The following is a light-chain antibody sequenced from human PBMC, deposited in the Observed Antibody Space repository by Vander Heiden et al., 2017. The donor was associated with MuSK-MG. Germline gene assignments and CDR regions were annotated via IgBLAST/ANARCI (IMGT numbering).Light chain of an antibody. Sequence: LQMTPSPSTLSASVGDRVTITCRASQSISYWLAWYQQKPGKAPRLLIYKASNLESGVPSRFSGRGSGTDFTLAISRLQPDDFATYYCQQYKRTPCTFGQGTKVEIK. V-gene: IGKV1-5*03. CDR1: QSISYW. CDR3: QQYKRTPCT. CDR2: KAS. J-gene: IGKJ1*01.